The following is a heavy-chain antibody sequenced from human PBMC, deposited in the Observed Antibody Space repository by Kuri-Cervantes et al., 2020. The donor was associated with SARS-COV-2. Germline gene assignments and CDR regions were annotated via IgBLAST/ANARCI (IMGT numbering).Heavy chain of an antibody. V-gene: IGHV1-18*01. CDR3: ARELPNFDY. CDR2: ISAYNGNT. J-gene: IGHJ4*02. CDR1: GYTFTSYG. D-gene: IGHD1-26*01. Sequence: ASVKVSCKASGYTFTSYGISWVRQAPGQGLEWMGWISAYNGNTNYAQKFQGRVTITRDTSASTAYMELSSLRSEDTAVYYCARELPNFDYWGQGTLVTVSS.